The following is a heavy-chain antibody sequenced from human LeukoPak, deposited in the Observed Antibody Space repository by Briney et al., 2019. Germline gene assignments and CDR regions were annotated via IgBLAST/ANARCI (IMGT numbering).Heavy chain of an antibody. CDR1: GFTFSSYG. CDR2: IRYDGSNK. J-gene: IGHJ4*02. V-gene: IGHV3-30*02. Sequence: PGGSLRLSCAASGFTFSSYGMHWVRQAPGKGLEGVAFIRYDGSNKYYADSVKGRFTISRDNSKNTLYLQMNSLRAEDTAVYYCAKLPPMTTVTTSFDYWGQGTLVTVSS. CDR3: AKLPPMTTVTTSFDY. D-gene: IGHD4-17*01.